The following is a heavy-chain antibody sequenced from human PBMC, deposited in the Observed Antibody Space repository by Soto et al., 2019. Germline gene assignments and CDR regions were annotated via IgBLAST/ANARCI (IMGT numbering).Heavy chain of an antibody. Sequence: QVQLVQSGAEVKKPGSSVKVSCKASGGTFSSYAISWVRQAPGQGLEWMGGIIPIFGTANYAQKLQCRVTITADESTSTAYMELSSLRYEDTAVYYGARDPTTSYGAQEGFDYWGQGTLVTVSS. CDR1: GGTFSSYA. J-gene: IGHJ4*02. V-gene: IGHV1-69*01. CDR3: ARDPTTSYGAQEGFDY. D-gene: IGHD4-17*01. CDR2: IIPIFGTA.